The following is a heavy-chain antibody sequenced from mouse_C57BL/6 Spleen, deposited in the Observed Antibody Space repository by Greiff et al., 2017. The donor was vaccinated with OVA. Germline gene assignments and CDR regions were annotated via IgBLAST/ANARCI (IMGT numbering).Heavy chain of an antibody. D-gene: IGHD1-1*01. CDR3: ARTFYGSSYRYFDV. CDR1: GYTFTSYG. Sequence: QVQLQQSGAELARPGASVKLSCKASGYTFTSYGISWVKQRTGQGLEWIGEIYPRSGNTYYNEKFKGKATLTADKSSSTAYMELRSLTSEDSAVYFCARTFYGSSYRYFDVGHRDHGHRLL. J-gene: IGHJ1*03. V-gene: IGHV1-81*01. CDR2: IYPRSGNT.